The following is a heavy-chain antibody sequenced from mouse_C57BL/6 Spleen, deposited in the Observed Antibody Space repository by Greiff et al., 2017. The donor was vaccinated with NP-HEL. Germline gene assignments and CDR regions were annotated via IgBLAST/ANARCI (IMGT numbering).Heavy chain of an antibody. D-gene: IGHD2-5*01. CDR3: ARWDSNLLFFDY. CDR1: GYTFTSYW. V-gene: IGHV1-7*01. CDR2: INPSSGYT. J-gene: IGHJ2*01. Sequence: VQVVESGAELAKPGASVKLSCKASGYTFTSYWMHWVKQRPGQGLEWIGYINPSSGYTKYNQKFKDKATLTADKSSSTAYMQLSSLTYEDSAVYYCARWDSNLLFFDYWGQGTTLTVSS.